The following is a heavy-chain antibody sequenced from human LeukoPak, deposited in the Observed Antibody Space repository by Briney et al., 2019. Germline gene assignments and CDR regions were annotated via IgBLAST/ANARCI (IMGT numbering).Heavy chain of an antibody. Sequence: VASVKVSCKASGYTFTGYYMHWVRQAPGQGLEWMGWINPNSGGTNYAQKFQGRVTMTRDTSISTAYMELSRLRSDDTAVYYCARGIWLWFGELPKENWFDPWGQGTLVTVSS. CDR1: GYTFTGYY. D-gene: IGHD3-10*01. CDR3: ARGIWLWFGELPKENWFDP. J-gene: IGHJ5*02. CDR2: INPNSGGT. V-gene: IGHV1-2*02.